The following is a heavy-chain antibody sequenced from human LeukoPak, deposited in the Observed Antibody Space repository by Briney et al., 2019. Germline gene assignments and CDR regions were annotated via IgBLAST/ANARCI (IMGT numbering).Heavy chain of an antibody. CDR2: IYYSGST. V-gene: IGHV4-59*11. CDR1: GGSISSHY. J-gene: IGHJ4*02. CDR3: ARRFDY. Sequence: SETLSLTCTVSGGSISSHYWSWIRQPPGKGLEWIGYIYYSGSTNYNPSRKSRVTISVDTSKNQFSLKLSSVTAVDTAVYYCARRFDYWGQGTLVTVSS.